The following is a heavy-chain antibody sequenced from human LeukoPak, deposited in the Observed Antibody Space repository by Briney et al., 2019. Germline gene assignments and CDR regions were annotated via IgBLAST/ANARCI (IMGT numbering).Heavy chain of an antibody. Sequence: GGSLRLSCAASGFTFSSYFVHWVRQAPGKGLEFVSGISHNGATTYYANSVKGRFTISRDNSKNTLYLQMGSLRAEDTAVYYCASTSGSYHFDPWGQGTLVTVSS. J-gene: IGHJ5*02. CDR2: ISHNGATT. CDR1: GFTFSSYF. V-gene: IGHV3-64*01. D-gene: IGHD1-26*01. CDR3: ASTSGSYHFDP.